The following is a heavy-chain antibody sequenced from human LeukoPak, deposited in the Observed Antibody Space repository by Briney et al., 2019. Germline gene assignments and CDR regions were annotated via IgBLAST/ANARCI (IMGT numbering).Heavy chain of an antibody. V-gene: IGHV3-20*04. J-gene: IGHJ4*02. D-gene: IGHD1-26*01. Sequence: GGSLRLSCAASGFTFDDYGMSWVRQAPGKGLEWVSGINWNGGNTGYADSVKGRFIISRDNAKNSLYLQMNSLRAEDTAVYYCANALGAHYFDSWGQGTLVTVSS. CDR2: INWNGGNT. CDR3: ANALGAHYFDS. CDR1: GFTFDDYG.